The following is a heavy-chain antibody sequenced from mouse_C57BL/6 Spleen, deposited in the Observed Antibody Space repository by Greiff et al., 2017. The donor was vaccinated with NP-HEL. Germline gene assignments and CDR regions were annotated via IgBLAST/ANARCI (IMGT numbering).Heavy chain of an antibody. CDR3: ASTYYYGSSYGWYFDV. V-gene: IGHV3-6*01. D-gene: IGHD1-1*01. CDR1: GYSITSGYY. Sequence: EVKVEESGPGLVKPSQSLSLTCSVTGYSITSGYYWNWIRQFPGNKLEWMGYISYDGSNNYNPSLKNRISITRDTSKNQFFLKLNSVTTEDTATYYCASTYYYGSSYGWYFDVWGTGTTVTVSS. CDR2: ISYDGSN. J-gene: IGHJ1*03.